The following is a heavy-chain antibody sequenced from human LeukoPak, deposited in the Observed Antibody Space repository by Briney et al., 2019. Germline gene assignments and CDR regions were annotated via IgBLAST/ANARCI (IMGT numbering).Heavy chain of an antibody. CDR1: GFTFSTYS. CDR3: AKEVPQLVEYYFDY. V-gene: IGHV3-30*18. CDR2: ISYDGSNK. J-gene: IGHJ4*02. Sequence: GGSLRLSCAASGFTFSTYSMNWVRQAPGKGLEWVAVISYDGSNKYYADSVKGRFTISRDNSKNTLYLQMNSLRAEDTAVYYCAKEVPQLVEYYFDYWGQGTLVTVSS. D-gene: IGHD6-13*01.